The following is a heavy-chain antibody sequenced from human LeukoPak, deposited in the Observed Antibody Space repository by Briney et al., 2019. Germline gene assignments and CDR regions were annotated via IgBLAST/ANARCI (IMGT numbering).Heavy chain of an antibody. Sequence: SETLSLTCAVSGYSISSGYYWAWIRQPPGKGLEWIGKIYHNGNTYYNPSLKGRVTISVDTTKNQFSLKLSSVTDADTALYYCAREFTEYYYDSSKASYWGQGTLVTVSS. CDR1: GYSISSGYY. D-gene: IGHD3-22*01. CDR2: IYHNGNT. CDR3: AREFTEYYYDSSKASY. V-gene: IGHV4-38-2*02. J-gene: IGHJ4*02.